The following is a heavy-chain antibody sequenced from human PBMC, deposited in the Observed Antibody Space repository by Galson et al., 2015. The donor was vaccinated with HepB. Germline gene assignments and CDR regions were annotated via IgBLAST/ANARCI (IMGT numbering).Heavy chain of an antibody. V-gene: IGHV1-69*13. Sequence: SVKVSCKASGGTFSSYAISWVRQAPGQGLEWMGGIIPIFGTANYAQKFQGRVTITADESTSTAYMELSSLRSEDTAVYYCARDLYYDFWSGRRRGAFDIWGQGTMVTVSS. CDR3: ARDLYYDFWSGRRRGAFDI. D-gene: IGHD3-3*01. J-gene: IGHJ3*02. CDR2: IIPIFGTA. CDR1: GGTFSSYA.